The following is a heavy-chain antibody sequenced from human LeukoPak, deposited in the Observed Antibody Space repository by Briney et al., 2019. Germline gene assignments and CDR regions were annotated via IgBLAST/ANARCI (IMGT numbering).Heavy chain of an antibody. CDR3: ARRTYYYGSGSSAFDY. V-gene: IGHV1-46*01. D-gene: IGHD3-10*01. Sequence: ASVTVSCKASGGTFSSYAISWVRQAPGQGLEWMGLINPSGGSTSYAQKFQGRVTITRDTSTSTVYMELSSLRSEDTAVYYCARRTYYYGSGSSAFDYWGQGTLVTVSS. J-gene: IGHJ4*02. CDR2: INPSGGST. CDR1: GGTFSSYA.